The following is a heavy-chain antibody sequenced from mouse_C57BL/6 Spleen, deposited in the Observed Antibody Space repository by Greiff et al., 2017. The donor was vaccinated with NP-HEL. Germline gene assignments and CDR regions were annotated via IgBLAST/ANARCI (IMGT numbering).Heavy chain of an antibody. CDR3: ARGGGPGFFAY. CDR1: GYTFTSYW. CDR2: IDPSDSYT. J-gene: IGHJ3*01. V-gene: IGHV1-69*01. D-gene: IGHD1-2*01. Sequence: VQLQQPGAELVMPGASVKLSCKASGYTFTSYWMHWVKQRPGQGLEWIGEIDPSDSYTNYNQKFKGQSTLTVDKSSSTAYMQLSSLTSEDSAVYYCARGGGPGFFAYWGQGTLVTVSA.